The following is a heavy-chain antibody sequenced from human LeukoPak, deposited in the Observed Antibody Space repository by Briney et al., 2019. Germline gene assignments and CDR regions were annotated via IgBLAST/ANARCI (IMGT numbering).Heavy chain of an antibody. Sequence: GGSLRLSCAASGFTFSSYAMSWVRQAPGKGLEWGSAISGSGDNTYYADSVKGRFTISRDNSKNTLYLQMNSLRAEDTALYYCAKGSYYDSSGTYYFDYWGQGTLVTVSS. CDR1: GFTFSSYA. V-gene: IGHV3-23*01. J-gene: IGHJ4*02. CDR2: ISGSGDNT. CDR3: AKGSYYDSSGTYYFDY. D-gene: IGHD3-22*01.